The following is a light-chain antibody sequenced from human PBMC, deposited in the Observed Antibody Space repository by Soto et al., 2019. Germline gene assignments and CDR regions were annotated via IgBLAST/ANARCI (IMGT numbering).Light chain of an antibody. CDR3: QKCKGATFT. V-gene: IGKV1D-16*02. CDR1: QNNGVR. J-gene: IGKJ4*01. Sequence: IQVAQSPFFVSASIGDRVTITCLGRQNNGVRIALFQQKPGKANEYLIQSASSLQMGGPSPFSGSGSGTDIDLTINSRQPEDVASYYCQKCKGATFTFGEGTKVDIK. CDR2: SAS.